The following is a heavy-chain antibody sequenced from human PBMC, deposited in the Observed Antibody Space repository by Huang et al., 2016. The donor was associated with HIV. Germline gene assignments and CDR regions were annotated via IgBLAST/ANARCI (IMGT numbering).Heavy chain of an antibody. CDR2: SNPDDADA. J-gene: IGHJ4*02. CDR3: ARRGFNTGSSPDS. Sequence: EVQLVQSGPEVKKPGESLKISCRVSGYRFTNYWIGWVRQRPGKGLEGMAISNPDDADAAYNTSFRGQVTIAADKSINTAHLQWDSLKTSDSAIYYCARRGFNTGSSPDSWGQGTLVTVSS. V-gene: IGHV5-51*01. D-gene: IGHD1-26*01. CDR1: GYRFTNYW.